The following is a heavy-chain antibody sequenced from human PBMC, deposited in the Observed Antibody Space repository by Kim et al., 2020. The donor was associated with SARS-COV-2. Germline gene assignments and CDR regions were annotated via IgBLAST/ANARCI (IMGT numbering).Heavy chain of an antibody. V-gene: IGHV5-10-1*01. CDR1: GYSFTSYW. Sequence: GESLKISCKGSGYSFTSYWISWVRQMPGKGLEWMGRIDPSDSYTNYSPSFQGHVTISADKSISTAYLQWSSLKASDTAMYYCARHVGYSSGWYGSEFSLDYWGQGTLVTVSS. J-gene: IGHJ4*02. CDR2: IDPSDSYT. CDR3: ARHVGYSSGWYGSEFSLDY. D-gene: IGHD6-19*01.